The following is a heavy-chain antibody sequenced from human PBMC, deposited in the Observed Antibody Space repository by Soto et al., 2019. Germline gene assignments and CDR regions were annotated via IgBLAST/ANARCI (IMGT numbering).Heavy chain of an antibody. Sequence: ASVNVSYKACGGTFNTFAVSWVRQAPGQGLEWMGGIIPVLGPAFYAQKFQGRVTITADKSTSTAYLELTSLRSEDTAVYYCVRAAKRYFDYWGRGTLVTVSS. J-gene: IGHJ4*02. V-gene: IGHV1-69*10. CDR1: GGTFNTFA. D-gene: IGHD6-25*01. CDR3: VRAAKRYFDY. CDR2: IIPVLGPA.